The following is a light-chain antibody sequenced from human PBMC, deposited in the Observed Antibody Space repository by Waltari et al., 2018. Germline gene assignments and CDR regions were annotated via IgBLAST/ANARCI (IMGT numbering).Light chain of an antibody. CDR1: GRDVGLYNS. CDR2: DVY. V-gene: IGLV2-11*01. J-gene: IGLJ2*01. CDR3: CSYAGDYTLV. Sequence: QSALTQPPSVSGSPGQSVTISCTGTGRDVGLYNSVSWYQQYPGKAPKLMISDVYERPSGVPDRFSGSKSGNTASLTISGLQAEDEAVYYCCSYAGDYTLVFGGGTEVTVL.